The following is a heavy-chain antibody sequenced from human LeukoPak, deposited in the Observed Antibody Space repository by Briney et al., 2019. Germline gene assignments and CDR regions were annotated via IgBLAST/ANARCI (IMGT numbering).Heavy chain of an antibody. CDR3: ARESGYYYDTSGYTFDY. Sequence: PSETLSLTCTVSGGSISNYYWSWIRQSAGKGLEWIGRIYTSGRTNYNPSLKSRVSMSVDTSKNQFSLRLRSVTAADTAVYYCARESGYYYDTSGYTFDYWGQGILVTVSS. J-gene: IGHJ4*02. CDR2: IYTSGRT. CDR1: GGSISNYY. V-gene: IGHV4-4*07. D-gene: IGHD3-22*01.